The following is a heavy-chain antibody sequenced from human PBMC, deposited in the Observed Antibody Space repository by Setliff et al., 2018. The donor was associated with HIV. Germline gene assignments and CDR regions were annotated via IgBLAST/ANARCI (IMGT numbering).Heavy chain of an antibody. D-gene: IGHD3-10*01. J-gene: IGHJ4*02. V-gene: IGHV4-39*01. CDR1: GGSISSSSYY. CDR3: ARLSGGMVPNY. Sequence: SETLSLTCTVSGGSISSSSYYWGWIRQPPGKGLEWIGSIYYSGSTYYNPSLKSRVTISVDPSKNQILLRLSSVTAADTAVYYCARLSGGMVPNYWGQGTQVTVSS. CDR2: IYYSGST.